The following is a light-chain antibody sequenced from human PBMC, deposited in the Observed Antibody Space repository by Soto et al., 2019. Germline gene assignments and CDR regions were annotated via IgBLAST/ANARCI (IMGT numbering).Light chain of an antibody. CDR2: DAS. Sequence: DIQMTQSPSSLSASVGDRVTITCQASQDISNYLNWYQQKPGKAPKLLIYDASNLETGVPSRFSGSGSGTDFTVTISSLQPEDIATYYCQQYDNFKTFGQGTKLEIK. CDR3: QQYDNFKT. V-gene: IGKV1-33*01. CDR1: QDISNY. J-gene: IGKJ2*01.